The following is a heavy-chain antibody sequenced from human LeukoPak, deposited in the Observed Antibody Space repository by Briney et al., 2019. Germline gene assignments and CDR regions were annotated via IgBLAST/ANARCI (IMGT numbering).Heavy chain of an antibody. CDR2: INSDGSSI. V-gene: IGHV3-74*01. CDR3: GKDLSWGSTDY. J-gene: IGHJ4*02. D-gene: IGHD6-13*01. Sequence: GGSLRLPCAASGFVFSNNWMYWVRQAPGRGLVWVSRINSDGSSIAYADFVRGRFTISRDNAKNTLFLQMNSPTVEDTAMYYCGKDLSWGSTDYWGQGTLVTVSS. CDR1: GFVFSNNW.